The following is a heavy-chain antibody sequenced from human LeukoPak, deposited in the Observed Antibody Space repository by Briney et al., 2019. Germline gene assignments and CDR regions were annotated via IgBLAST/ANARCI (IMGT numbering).Heavy chain of an antibody. V-gene: IGHV4-59*01. CDR2: IYYSGST. CDR3: ARDRAQEYYDFWSALGWFDP. Sequence: SQTLSLTCTLAGGSISRYYWSWIRQPPGKGLEWNRYIYYSGSTNYNPSLKSRVTISVDTSKNQFSLKLSSVTAVDTAVYYCARDRAQEYYDFWSALGWFDPWGQGTLVTVSS. CDR1: GGSISRYY. J-gene: IGHJ5*02. D-gene: IGHD3-3*01.